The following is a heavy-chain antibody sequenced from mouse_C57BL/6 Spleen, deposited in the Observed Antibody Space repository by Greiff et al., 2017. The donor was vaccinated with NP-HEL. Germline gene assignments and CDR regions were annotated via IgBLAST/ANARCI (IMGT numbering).Heavy chain of an antibody. CDR3: TTSIYYYGSSYWFAY. Sequence: VQLEQSGAELVRPGASVKLSCTASGFNITDDYMHWVKQRPEQGLEWIGWIDPENGDTEYASKFQGKATITADTSSNTAYLQLSSLTSEDTAVYYCTTSIYYYGSSYWFAYWGQGTLVTVSA. D-gene: IGHD1-1*01. CDR2: IDPENGDT. V-gene: IGHV14-4*01. J-gene: IGHJ3*01. CDR1: GFNITDDY.